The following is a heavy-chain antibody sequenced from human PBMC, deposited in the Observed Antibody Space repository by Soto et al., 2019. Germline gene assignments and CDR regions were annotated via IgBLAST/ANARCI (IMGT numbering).Heavy chain of an antibody. CDR1: GFTFSSYS. CDR2: ISSSSSYI. J-gene: IGHJ4*02. V-gene: IGHV3-21*01. D-gene: IGHD3-22*01. Sequence: PGGSLRLSCAASGFTFSSYSMNWVRQAPGKGLEWVSSISSSSSYIYYADSVKGRFTISRDNAKNSLYPQMNSLRAEDTAVYYCASRTMILGYWGQGTLVTVSS. CDR3: ASRTMILGY.